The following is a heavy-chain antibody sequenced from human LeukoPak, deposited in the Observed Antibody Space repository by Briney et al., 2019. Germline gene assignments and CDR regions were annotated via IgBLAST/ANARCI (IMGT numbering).Heavy chain of an antibody. V-gene: IGHV3-30*01. CDR3: ARDSTYYYGSGSSGPHYFDY. CDR2: ISYDGGNT. D-gene: IGHD3-10*01. J-gene: IGHJ4*02. CDR1: GFTFSSYA. Sequence: GRSLRLSCAASGFTFSSYAMHWVRQAPGKGLEWVAVISYDGGNTYFADSVKGRFTISRDNSKNTLYLQLNSLRAEDTAVYYCARDSTYYYGSGSSGPHYFDYWGQGTLVTVSS.